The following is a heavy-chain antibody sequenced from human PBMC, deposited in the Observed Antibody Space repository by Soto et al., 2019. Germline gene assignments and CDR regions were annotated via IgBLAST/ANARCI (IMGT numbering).Heavy chain of an antibody. CDR2: VFDSGST. J-gene: IGHJ1*01. D-gene: IGHD2-15*01. V-gene: IGHV4-59*12. CDR1: GGSMSGYH. CDR3: ASFLNSAGSCLRFLR. Sequence: QVQLQESGPGLMKPSETLSLICTVSGGSMSGYHWTWIRQSPGKEMEFIGSVFDSGSTKSNPSRRSRVAISMDASKRQFSLTLSSVTAADTDFYYCASFLNSAGSCLRFLRWGQGTLVTVSS.